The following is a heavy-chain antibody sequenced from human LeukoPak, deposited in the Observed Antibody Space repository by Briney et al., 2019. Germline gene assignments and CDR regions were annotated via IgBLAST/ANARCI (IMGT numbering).Heavy chain of an antibody. V-gene: IGHV1-8*01. CDR3: ARGQVMITFGGVIVTDYYYMDV. D-gene: IGHD3-16*02. J-gene: IGHJ6*03. CDR2: MNPNSGNT. Sequence: ASVKVSCKASGYTFTSYDINWVRQATGQGLEWMGWMNPNSGNTGYAQKIQGRVTMTRNTSISTAYMELSSMRSEDTAVYYWARGQVMITFGGVIVTDYYYMDVWGKGTTVTVSS. CDR1: GYTFTSYD.